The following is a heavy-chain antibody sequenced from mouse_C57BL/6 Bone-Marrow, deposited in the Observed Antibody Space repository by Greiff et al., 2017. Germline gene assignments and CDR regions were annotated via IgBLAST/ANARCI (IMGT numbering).Heavy chain of an antibody. CDR3: ARDIRPYYFDY. D-gene: IGHD3-2*02. V-gene: IGHV5-4*01. CDR2: ISDDGSYT. J-gene: IGHJ2*01. Sequence: EVHLVESGGGLVKPGGSLKLSCAASGFTFSSYAMPWVRQTPGKRLEWVATISDDGSYTYYPDNFKGRFTFSRDKAKNNRYLQMSHLKSEDTAMYDCARDIRPYYFDYWGQGTTLTVSS. CDR1: GFTFSSYA.